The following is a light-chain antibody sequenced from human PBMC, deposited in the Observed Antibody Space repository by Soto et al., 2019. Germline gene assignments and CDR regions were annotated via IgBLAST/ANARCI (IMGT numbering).Light chain of an antibody. CDR1: SSNIGAGYD. CDR2: GNR. J-gene: IGLJ2*01. V-gene: IGLV1-40*01. CDR3: QSYDSSLSGSV. Sequence: QSVLTQPPSVSGAPGQRVTISCTGSSSNIGAGYDVHWYQQLPGTAPKLLIHGNRNRPSGVPDRFSGSKSGTSASPAITGLQAEDEADYYCQSYDSSLSGSVFGGGTKLTVL.